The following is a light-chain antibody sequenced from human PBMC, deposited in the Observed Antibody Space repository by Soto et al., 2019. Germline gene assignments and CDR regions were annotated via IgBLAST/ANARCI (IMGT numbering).Light chain of an antibody. Sequence: EIVMTQSPATLSVSPGERATLSCRASQSISNKLVWYQQKLGQAPRPRIYGASTRAPCIPARFSGSGSGTEFTLTINSLQSEDFAVYYCQQYNSWSPITFGQGTRLENK. CDR2: GAS. V-gene: IGKV3-15*01. J-gene: IGKJ5*01. CDR3: QQYNSWSPIT. CDR1: QSISNK.